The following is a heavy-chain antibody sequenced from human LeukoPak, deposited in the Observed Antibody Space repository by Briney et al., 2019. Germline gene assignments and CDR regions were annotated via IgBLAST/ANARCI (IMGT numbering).Heavy chain of an antibody. CDR1: GFTFSSYG. CDR3: ASLAVAAQGT. Sequence: GGSLRLSCAASGFTFSSYGMHWVRQAPGKGLEWVAVISYDGSNKYYADSVKGRFTISRDNSKNTLYLQMNSLRAEDTAVYYCASLAVAAQGTWGQGTLVTVSS. CDR2: ISYDGSNK. J-gene: IGHJ5*02. V-gene: IGHV3-30*03. D-gene: IGHD6-19*01.